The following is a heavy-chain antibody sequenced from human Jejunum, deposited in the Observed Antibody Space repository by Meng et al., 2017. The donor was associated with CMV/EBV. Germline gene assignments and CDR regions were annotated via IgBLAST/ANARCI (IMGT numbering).Heavy chain of an antibody. D-gene: IGHD3-16*01. J-gene: IGHJ4*02. CDR1: GFTFSDYQ. V-gene: IGHV3-11*01. CDR2: ISPSGINI. CDR3: SSPPVGG. Sequence: QVKLVESGGGLVKPGGSLRLSCAVSGFTFSDYQMSWNRQAPGKGLEWVSDISPSGINIYYANSVKGRFTISRYNTKNSLYLQMNSLRAEDTAIYYCSSPPVGGWGQGTLVTVSS.